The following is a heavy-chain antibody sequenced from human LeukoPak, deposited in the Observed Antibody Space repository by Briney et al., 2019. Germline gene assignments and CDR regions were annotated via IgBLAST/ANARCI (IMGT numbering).Heavy chain of an antibody. V-gene: IGHV4-31*03. CDR1: GGSISSGGYY. J-gene: IGHJ4*02. Sequence: SQTLSLTCTVSGGSISSGGYYWSWIRQHPGKGLEWIGYIYYSGSTHYNPSLKSRVTISVDTSKNQFSLKLSSVTAADTAVYYCARVRYCSSTSCHAGIIDYWGQGTLVTVSS. CDR2: IYYSGST. CDR3: ARVRYCSSTSCHAGIIDY. D-gene: IGHD2-2*01.